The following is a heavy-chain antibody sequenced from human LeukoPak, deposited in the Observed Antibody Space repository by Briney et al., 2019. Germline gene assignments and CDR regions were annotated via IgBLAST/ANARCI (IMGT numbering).Heavy chain of an antibody. CDR3: AAAGGSIAAAGTTPYYYYYMDV. Sequence: SVKVSCKASGGTFSSYAISWVRQAPGQGLEWMGGIIPIFGTANYAQKFQGRVTITADESTSTAYMELSSLRSEDTAVYYCAAAGGSIAAAGTTPYYYYYMDVWGKGTTVTVSS. CDR2: IIPIFGTA. V-gene: IGHV1-69*13. CDR1: GGTFSSYA. D-gene: IGHD6-13*01. J-gene: IGHJ6*03.